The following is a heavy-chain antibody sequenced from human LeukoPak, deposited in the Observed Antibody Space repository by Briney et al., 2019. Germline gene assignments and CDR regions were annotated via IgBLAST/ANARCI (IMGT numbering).Heavy chain of an antibody. CDR2: LTGYGGA. Sequence: GGSLRLSCEASGLSFTNYAMMWVRQAPGKGLQWISTLTGYGGAYYADSGEGRFIISRDISKNTMFLQMYSLIAEDPAVYYCAKGAAAGKVDWFDPWGQGTLVTVSS. D-gene: IGHD6-13*01. CDR3: AKGAAAGKVDWFDP. CDR1: GLSFTNYA. V-gene: IGHV3-23*01. J-gene: IGHJ5*02.